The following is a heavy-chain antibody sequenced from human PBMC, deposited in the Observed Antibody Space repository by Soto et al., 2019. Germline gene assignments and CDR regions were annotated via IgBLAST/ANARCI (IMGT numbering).Heavy chain of an antibody. Sequence: SGPTLVNPTQTLTLTCTFSGFSLTTSGVAVGLIRQPPGKALEWLALIYWNDDKRYSLSLKSRLTITKDTSKNHVVVTVTNMDPVDTAKYYCARARYSSTSYSFDYRRPGPLVPVSS. D-gene: IGHD6-19*01. J-gene: IGHJ4*02. V-gene: IGHV2-5*01. CDR2: IYWNDDK. CDR1: GFSLTTSGVA. CDR3: ARARYSSTSYSFDY.